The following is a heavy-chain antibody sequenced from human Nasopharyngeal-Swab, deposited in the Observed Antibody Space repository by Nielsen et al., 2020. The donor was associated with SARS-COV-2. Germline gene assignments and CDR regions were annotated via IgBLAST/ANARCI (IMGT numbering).Heavy chain of an antibody. CDR2: ITSGACI. CDR3: SRSETTTTGDQ. D-gene: IGHD1-1*01. V-gene: IGHV3-69-1*02. CDR1: GFTFASYN. Sequence: GGSLRLSCAASGFTFASYNINWVRQAPGKGLEWVLSITSGACIYSSESARGRFTISRDNAQNTVYLQMNSLRVEDTAVYFCSRSETTTTGDQWGQGTLVTVSS. J-gene: IGHJ4*02.